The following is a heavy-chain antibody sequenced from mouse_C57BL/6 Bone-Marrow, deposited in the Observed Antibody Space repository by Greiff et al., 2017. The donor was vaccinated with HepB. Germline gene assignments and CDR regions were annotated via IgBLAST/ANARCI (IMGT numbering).Heavy chain of an antibody. CDR3: AKNGYYLYAMDY. V-gene: IGHV2-5*01. CDR2: IWRGGST. J-gene: IGHJ4*01. D-gene: IGHD2-3*01. Sequence: QVQLVESGPGLVQPSQSLSITCTVSGFSLTSYGVHWVRQSPGKGLEWLGVIWRGGSTDYNAAFMSRLSITKDNSKSQVFFKMNSLQADDTAIYYCAKNGYYLYAMDYWGQGTSVTVSS. CDR1: GFSLTSYG.